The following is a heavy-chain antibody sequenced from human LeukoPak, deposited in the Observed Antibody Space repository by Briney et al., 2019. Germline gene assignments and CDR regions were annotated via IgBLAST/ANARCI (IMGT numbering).Heavy chain of an antibody. CDR3: ARQTQIYGMDV. CDR2: IYSGGST. Sequence: GGSLRLSCAASGFTVSSNYMSWVRQAPGKGLEWVSVIYSGGSTYYADSVKGRFTISRDNSKNTLYLQMNSLRAEDTAVYYCARQTQIYGMDVWGQGTTVTVSS. J-gene: IGHJ6*02. CDR1: GFTVSSNY. V-gene: IGHV3-66*04.